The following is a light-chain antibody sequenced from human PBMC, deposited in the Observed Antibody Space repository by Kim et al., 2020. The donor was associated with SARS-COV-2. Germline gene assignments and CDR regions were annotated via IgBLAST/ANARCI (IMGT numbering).Light chain of an antibody. CDR2: EVD. V-gene: IGLV2-14*01. Sequence: QSNSISCTGTSSDVGGYRYGSWYQHHPGKGPKLVIYEVDNRPSGVSIRFSGSKSGNTASLTISGLQAEDEADYYCSSYIRGSTNYVFGTGTKVTVL. CDR1: SSDVGGYRY. J-gene: IGLJ1*01. CDR3: SSYIRGSTNYV.